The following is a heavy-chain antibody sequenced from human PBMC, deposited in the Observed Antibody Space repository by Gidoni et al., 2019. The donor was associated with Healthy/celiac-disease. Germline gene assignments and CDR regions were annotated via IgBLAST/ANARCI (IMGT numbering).Heavy chain of an antibody. V-gene: IGHV5-51*01. J-gene: IGHJ5*02. CDR1: GYSFTSYW. CDR3: ASYYYDSSGLGGWFDP. Sequence: ELQLVQSGAEVKTPGESLKISCTGSGYSFTSYWIGWVRQMPGKGLEWMGIIYPGDSDTRYSPSFQGQVTISADKSISTAYLQWSSLKASDTAMYYCASYYYDSSGLGGWFDPWGQGTLVTVSS. CDR2: IYPGDSDT. D-gene: IGHD3-22*01.